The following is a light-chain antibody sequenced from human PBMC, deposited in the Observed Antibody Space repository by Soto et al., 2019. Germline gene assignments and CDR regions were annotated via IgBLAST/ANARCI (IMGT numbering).Light chain of an antibody. Sequence: QSALTQPASVSGSPGQSITISCTGTSSDVGGYNYVSWYQQHPGKAPKLMIYDVRNRASGASNRFSGSKSGNTASLTISGLQAEDEADYYCTSYTSSSTLHVFGTGTKVTVL. J-gene: IGLJ1*01. CDR2: DVR. CDR1: SSDVGGYNY. V-gene: IGLV2-14*01. CDR3: TSYTSSSTLHV.